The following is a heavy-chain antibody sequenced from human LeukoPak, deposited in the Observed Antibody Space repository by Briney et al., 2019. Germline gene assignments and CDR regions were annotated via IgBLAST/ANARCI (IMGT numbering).Heavy chain of an antibody. J-gene: IGHJ4*02. Sequence: GGSLRLSCAASGFTVSSNYMSWVRQAPGKGLEWVSVIYSGGSTYYADSVKGRFTISRDNSKNTLYLQMNSLRAEDTAVYYCARNRGLANFDYWGQGTLVTVSS. D-gene: IGHD2/OR15-2a*01. CDR1: GFTVSSNY. V-gene: IGHV3-53*01. CDR2: IYSGGST. CDR3: ARNRGLANFDY.